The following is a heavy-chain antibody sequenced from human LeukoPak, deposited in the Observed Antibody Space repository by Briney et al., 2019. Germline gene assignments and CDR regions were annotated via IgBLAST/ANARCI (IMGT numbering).Heavy chain of an antibody. CDR3: ARLRITMVRGVITRTFDY. CDR2: ISAYNGNT. Sequence: ASVKVSCKASGYTFTSYGISWVRQAPGQGLEWMGWISAYNGNTNYAQKLQGRVTMTTDTSTSTAYMELRSLRSDDTAVYYCARLRITMVRGVITRTFDYWGQGTLVTVSS. J-gene: IGHJ4*02. CDR1: GYTFTSYG. V-gene: IGHV1-18*01. D-gene: IGHD3-10*01.